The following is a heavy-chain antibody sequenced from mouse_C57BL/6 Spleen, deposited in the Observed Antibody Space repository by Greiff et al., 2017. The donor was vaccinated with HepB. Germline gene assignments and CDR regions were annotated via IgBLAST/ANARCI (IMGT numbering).Heavy chain of an antibody. J-gene: IGHJ4*01. CDR2: IYPGDGDT. Sequence: VKLQESGAELVKPGASVKISCKASGYAFSSYWMNWVKQRPGKGLEWIGQIYPGDGDTNYNGKFKGKATLTADKSSSTAYMQLSSLTSEDSAVYFCARRLRYAMDYWGQGTSVTVSS. CDR3: ARRLRYAMDY. D-gene: IGHD1-1*01. CDR1: GYAFSSYW. V-gene: IGHV1-80*01.